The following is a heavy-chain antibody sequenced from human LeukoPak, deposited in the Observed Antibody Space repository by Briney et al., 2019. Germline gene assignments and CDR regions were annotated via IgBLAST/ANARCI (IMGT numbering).Heavy chain of an antibody. D-gene: IGHD6-13*01. J-gene: IGHJ4*02. Sequence: SETLSLTCTGSGGSLTHYYWSWIRQPPGEGLEGIGYIFYSGNTNYNPSLKSRVTISVDTSKNQFSLKLSSVTAADTAVYYCARHWETSSWYVDYWGQGTLVTVSS. CDR2: IFYSGNT. CDR1: GGSLTHYY. CDR3: ARHWETSSWYVDY. V-gene: IGHV4-59*08.